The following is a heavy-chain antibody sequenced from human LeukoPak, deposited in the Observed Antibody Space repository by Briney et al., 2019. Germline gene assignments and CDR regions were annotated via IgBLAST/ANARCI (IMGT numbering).Heavy chain of an antibody. J-gene: IGHJ5*02. CDR3: ARLGSEVRAPSNWFDP. CDR1: GCTFTGYY. V-gene: IGHV1-2*02. D-gene: IGHD3-10*01. Sequence: ASVKVSCKASGCTFTGYYMHWVRQAPGQGLEWMGWINPNSGVTNHAQKFQGRVNMTRDTSISTAYMELSWLRSDDTAVYYCARLGSEVRAPSNWFDPWGQGTLVTVSS. CDR2: INPNSGVT.